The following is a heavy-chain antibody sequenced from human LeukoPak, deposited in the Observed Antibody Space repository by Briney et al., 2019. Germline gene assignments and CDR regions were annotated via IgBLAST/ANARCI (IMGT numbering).Heavy chain of an antibody. CDR3: ARGRSRRDGYNYHFDH. CDR1: GGSISSYY. Sequence: PSETLSLTCTVSGGSISSYYWSWIRQPPGKGLEWIGYIYYSGSTNYNPSLKSRVTISVDTSKNQFSLKLSSVTAADTAVYYCARGRSRRDGYNYHFDHWGQGTLVTVSS. D-gene: IGHD5-24*01. V-gene: IGHV4-59*01. CDR2: IYYSGST. J-gene: IGHJ4*02.